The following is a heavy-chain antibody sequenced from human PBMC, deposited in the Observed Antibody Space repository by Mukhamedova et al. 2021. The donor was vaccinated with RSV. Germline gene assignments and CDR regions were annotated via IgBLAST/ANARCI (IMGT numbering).Heavy chain of an antibody. D-gene: IGHD6-19*01. V-gene: IGHV3-64*01. J-gene: IGHJ4*02. CDR2: ST. Sequence: STYYANSVKGRFTISRDNSKNTLYLQMGSLRAEDMAVYYCARSLGYQLSSGRYYFDYWGQGTLVTVSS. CDR3: ARSLGYQLSSGRYYFDY.